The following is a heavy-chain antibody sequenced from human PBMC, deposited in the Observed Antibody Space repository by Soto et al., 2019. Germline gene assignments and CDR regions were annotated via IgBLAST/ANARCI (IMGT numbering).Heavy chain of an antibody. D-gene: IGHD6-19*01. CDR3: VREMAVAVTPDYYYFYYMDL. CDR2: IGSAADT. J-gene: IGHJ6*03. CDR1: GFTLRTYD. V-gene: IGHV3-13*01. Sequence: EVQLVESGGGLVQPGGSLRLSCAASGFTLRTYDMHWVRQAPGKGLEWVSVIGSAADTYYSGSVRGRFTISREDANNSWYIQVNTLRAGDTAVYHGVREMAVAVTPDYYYFYYMDLWGKGTMVTVSS.